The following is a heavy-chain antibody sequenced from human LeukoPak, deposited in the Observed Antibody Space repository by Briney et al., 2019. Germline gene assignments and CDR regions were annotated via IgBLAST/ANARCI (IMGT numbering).Heavy chain of an antibody. D-gene: IGHD5-18*01. CDR2: LYSGGST. CDR1: GFTVSSNY. CDR3: ARGGPDTATWFTVPHY. J-gene: IGHJ4*02. V-gene: IGHV3-66*02. Sequence: GGSLRLSCAASGFTVSSNYMSWVRQAPGRGLEWVSALYSGGSTYYADSVKGRFTISRDNSKNTLYLQMNSLRAEDTAVYYCARGGPDTATWFTVPHYWGQGTLVTVSS.